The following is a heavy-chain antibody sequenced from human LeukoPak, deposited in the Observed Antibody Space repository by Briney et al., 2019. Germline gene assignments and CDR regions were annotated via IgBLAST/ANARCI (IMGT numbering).Heavy chain of an antibody. D-gene: IGHD5-24*01. V-gene: IGHV3-21*01. CDR2: ISSSSSYI. Sequence: GGSLRLSCAASGFTFSSYSMNWVRQAPGKGLEWVSSISSSSSYIYYADSVKGRFTISRDNAKNSLYLQMNSLRAEDTAVYYCARVGDDYNEYLDYWGQGTLVTVSS. J-gene: IGHJ4*02. CDR1: GFTFSSYS. CDR3: ARVGDDYNEYLDY.